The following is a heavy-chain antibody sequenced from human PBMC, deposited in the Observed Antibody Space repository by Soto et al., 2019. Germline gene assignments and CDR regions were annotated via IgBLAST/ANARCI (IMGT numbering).Heavy chain of an antibody. CDR1: GGSISSGGYY. D-gene: IGHD3-3*01. CDR2: IYYSGST. CDR3: ARTCIGTILGLDYFDY. Sequence: QVQLQESGPGLVKPSQTLSLTCTVSGGSISSGGYYWSWIRQHPGKGLEWIGYIYYSGSTYYNPSLKSRVTISVDTSKNQFSLKLSSVTAADTAVYYCARTCIGTILGLDYFDYWGQGTLVTVSS. V-gene: IGHV4-31*03. J-gene: IGHJ4*02.